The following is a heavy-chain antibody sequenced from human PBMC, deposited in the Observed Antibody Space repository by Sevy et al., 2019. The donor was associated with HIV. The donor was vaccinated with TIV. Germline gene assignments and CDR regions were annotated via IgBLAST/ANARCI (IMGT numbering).Heavy chain of an antibody. V-gene: IGHV4-30-2*01. CDR2: IYHTGNT. CDR1: GGSISSGGYS. J-gene: IGHJ4*02. CDR3: ARAAARMTTVTNFDY. Sequence: SETLSLTCAVSGGSISSGGYSWNWIRQPPGKGLEWIGYIYHTGNTYYNPSLKSRVTISVDRSNNQFSLKLNSVTAADTAVYYCARAAARMTTVTNFDYWGQGTLVTVSS. D-gene: IGHD4-17*01.